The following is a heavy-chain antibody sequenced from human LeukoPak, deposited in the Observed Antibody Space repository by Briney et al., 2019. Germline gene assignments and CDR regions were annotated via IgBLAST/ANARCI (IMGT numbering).Heavy chain of an antibody. J-gene: IGHJ6*03. Sequence: GGSLGLSCAASGLTFSSYWMSWVRQAPGKGLEWVAYIQNDGSNEQYADSVKGRFSISRDSSKNILYLQMNSLRAEDTAVYYCAKDRCSNGIGCYYYYMDVWGKGTTVTISS. V-gene: IGHV3-30*02. CDR3: AKDRCSNGIGCYYYYMDV. CDR2: IQNDGSNE. CDR1: GLTFSSYW. D-gene: IGHD2-8*01.